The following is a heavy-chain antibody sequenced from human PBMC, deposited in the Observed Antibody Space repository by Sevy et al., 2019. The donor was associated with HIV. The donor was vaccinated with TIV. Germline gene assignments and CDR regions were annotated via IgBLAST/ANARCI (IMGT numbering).Heavy chain of an antibody. CDR2: ISSTSSTM. J-gene: IGHJ3*01. D-gene: IGHD2-2*01. CDR1: GFSFSSHS. V-gene: IGHV3-48*01. CDR3: ARPLGFCTSTSCPYIFDL. Sequence: GGSLRLSCAASGFSFSSHSFNWVRQVPGKGLEWISYISSTSSTMFYRDSVMDRFTISRDNAKKSLYLQMNSLRAEDTAVYYCARPLGFCTSTSCPYIFDLWGQGTMVTVSS.